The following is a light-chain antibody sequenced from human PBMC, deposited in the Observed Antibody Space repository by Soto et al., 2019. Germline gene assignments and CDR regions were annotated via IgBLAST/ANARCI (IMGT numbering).Light chain of an antibody. CDR3: QQYENYWT. V-gene: IGKV1-5*01. CDR1: QSISSW. J-gene: IGKJ1*01. CDR2: DAS. Sequence: IQITQSPSTLSATAGDRITITFRASQSISSWLAWYQHKPGKAPKLLIYDASNLDSGVPSRFSGSGSGTEFSLTISNLQPDDCATYYCQQYENYWTFGQGTKVDIK.